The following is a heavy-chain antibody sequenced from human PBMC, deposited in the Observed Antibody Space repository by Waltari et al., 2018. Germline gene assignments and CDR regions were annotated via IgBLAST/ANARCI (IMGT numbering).Heavy chain of an antibody. CDR2: LFFSGSN. V-gene: IGHV4-31*03. Sequence: QVHLKESGPGLVKPSQTLSLTCTVSGGSIPSCGYYWRWLCQHAGKGLEGTAYLFFSGSNYYNPSIRRRGPISEGTSKNQFSREVISARAADTCIYFCSRARCRRGSCYGDNWFDPRGQGSLVTVSS. J-gene: IGHJ5*02. D-gene: IGHD2-15*01. CDR1: GGSIPSCGYY. CDR3: SRARCRRGSCYGDNWFDP.